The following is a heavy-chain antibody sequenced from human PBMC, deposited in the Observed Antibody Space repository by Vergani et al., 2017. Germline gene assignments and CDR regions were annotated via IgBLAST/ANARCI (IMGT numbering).Heavy chain of an antibody. D-gene: IGHD3-22*01. Sequence: QVQLQESGPGLVKPSETLSLTCTVSGGSISSYYWSWIRQPAGKGLEWIGRIYTSGSTNYNPSLKSRVTMSVDTSKNQFSLKLSSVTAADTAVYYWAREGHYYDSSGYPDYWGQGTLVTVSS. J-gene: IGHJ4*02. CDR1: GGSISSYY. CDR3: AREGHYYDSSGYPDY. CDR2: IYTSGST. V-gene: IGHV4-4*07.